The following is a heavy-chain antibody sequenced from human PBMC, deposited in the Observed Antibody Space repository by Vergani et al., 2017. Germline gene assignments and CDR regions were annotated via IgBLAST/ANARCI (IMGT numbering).Heavy chain of an antibody. CDR1: GFTFSSYS. J-gene: IGHJ4*02. D-gene: IGHD5-18*01. CDR2: ISSSSSTI. V-gene: IGHV3-48*01. CDR3: ARELRIQLWADYDY. Sequence: EVQLVESGGGLVQPGGSLRLSCAASGFTFSSYSMNWVRQAPGKGLEWVSYISSSSSTIYYADSVKGRFTISRDNAKNSLYLQMNSLRAEDTAVYYCARELRIQLWADYDYWGQGTLVTVSS.